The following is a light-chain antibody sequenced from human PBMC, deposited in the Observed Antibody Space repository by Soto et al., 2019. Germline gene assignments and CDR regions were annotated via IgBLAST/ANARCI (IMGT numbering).Light chain of an antibody. CDR3: QQYRSWPRT. CDR2: GAS. V-gene: IGKV1-33*01. Sequence: DIQMTQSPSSLSASVGDRVTITCQASQDISNYLNWYQQKPGKAPKLLIYGASNLETGVPSRFSGSGSGTDFTFTISSLRPEDIATYYCQQYRSWPRTFGQGSKVEI. CDR1: QDISNY. J-gene: IGKJ1*01.